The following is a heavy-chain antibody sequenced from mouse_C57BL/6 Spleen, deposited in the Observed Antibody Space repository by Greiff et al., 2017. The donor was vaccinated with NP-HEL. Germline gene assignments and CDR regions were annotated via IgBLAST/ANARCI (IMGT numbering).Heavy chain of an antibody. CDR2: INPSTGGT. Sequence: EVQLQQSGPELVKPGASVKISCKASGYSFTGYYMNWVKQSPEKSLEWIGEINPSTGGTTYNQKFKAKATLTVDKSSSTAYMQLKSLTSEDSAVYYCARSYGGVLDYWGQGTTLTVSS. J-gene: IGHJ2*01. D-gene: IGHD1-1*01. CDR1: GYSFTGYY. CDR3: ARSYGGVLDY. V-gene: IGHV1-42*01.